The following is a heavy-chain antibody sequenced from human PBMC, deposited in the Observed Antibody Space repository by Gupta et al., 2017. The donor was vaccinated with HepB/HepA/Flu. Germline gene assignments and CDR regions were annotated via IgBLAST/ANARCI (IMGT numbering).Heavy chain of an antibody. V-gene: IGHV3-48*03. Sequence: EVQLVESGGGLVQPGGSLRLSCAASGFTFSVYEMNWVRQAPGKGLEWVSYISSSGGTTIYYADSVKGRFTISRDNAKKSLYLQMNSLRADDTAVYYCARVGYSSSFDYWGQGTLVTVSS. D-gene: IGHD2-21*01. CDR2: ISSSGGTTI. CDR1: GFTFSVYE. J-gene: IGHJ4*02. CDR3: ARVGYSSSFDY.